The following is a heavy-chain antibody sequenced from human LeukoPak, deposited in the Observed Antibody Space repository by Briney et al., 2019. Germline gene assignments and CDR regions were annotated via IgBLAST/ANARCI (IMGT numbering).Heavy chain of an antibody. D-gene: IGHD3-22*01. Sequence: PGGSLRLSCAASGFTFSSYSMNWVRQAPGKGLEWVSSISSSSSYIYYADSVKGRFTISRDNAKNSLYLQMNSLRAEDTAVYYCARDRGFADSSAQDAFDIWGQGTMVTVSS. V-gene: IGHV3-21*01. CDR3: ARDRGFADSSAQDAFDI. J-gene: IGHJ3*02. CDR2: ISSSSSYI. CDR1: GFTFSSYS.